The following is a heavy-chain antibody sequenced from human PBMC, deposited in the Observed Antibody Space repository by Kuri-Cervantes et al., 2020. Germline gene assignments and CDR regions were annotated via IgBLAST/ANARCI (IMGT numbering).Heavy chain of an antibody. V-gene: IGHV3-9*01. J-gene: IGHJ4*02. Sequence: GGSLRLSCAASGFTFDDYAMHWVRQAPGKGLEWVSGISWNSGSIGYADSVKGRFTISRDNAKNSLYLQMNSLRAEDTAVYYCARDRQMIYWGQGTLVTVSS. CDR1: GFTFDDYA. D-gene: IGHD3-16*01. CDR2: ISWNSGSI. CDR3: ARDRQMIY.